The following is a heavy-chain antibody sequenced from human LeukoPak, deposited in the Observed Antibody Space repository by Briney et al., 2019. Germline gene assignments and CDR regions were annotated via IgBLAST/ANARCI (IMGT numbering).Heavy chain of an antibody. V-gene: IGHV1-2*02. Sequence: ASVKVSCKTSGYTFTGYYMHWVRQAPGQGLEWMGWIDPNSGGTNYAQKFQGRVTMPRDTSISTAHMELRRLTSDDAAVYYCARDGVVRGVIIYWGQGTLVTVSS. CDR3: ARDGVVRGVIIY. CDR1: GYTFTGYY. J-gene: IGHJ4*02. CDR2: IDPNSGGT. D-gene: IGHD3-10*01.